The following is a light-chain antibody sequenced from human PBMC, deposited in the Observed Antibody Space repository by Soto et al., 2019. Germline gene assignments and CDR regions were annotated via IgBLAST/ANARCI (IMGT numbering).Light chain of an antibody. V-gene: IGLV2-11*01. CDR3: CSYAGSYTFV. Sequence: QSALTQPRSVSGSPGQSVTISCTGTSSDVGGYNYVSWYQQHPGKAPKFMIYDVSKRPSGVPDRFSGSKSGNTASLTISGLQDEDEADYYCCSYAGSYTFVFGGGTKLTVL. J-gene: IGLJ2*01. CDR2: DVS. CDR1: SSDVGGYNY.